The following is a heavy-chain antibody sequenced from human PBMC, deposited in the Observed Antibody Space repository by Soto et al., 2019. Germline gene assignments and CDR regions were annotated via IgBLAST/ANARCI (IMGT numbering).Heavy chain of an antibody. CDR3: ARGVVVAAGYFDL. Sequence: QVQLQESGPGLVKPSQTLSLTCTVSGGSISSGGYYWSWIRQHPGKGLEWIGYIYYSGSTYYNPSIKSRVTISVDTSKNQFSLKLSSVTAADTAVYYCARGVVVAAGYFDLWGRGTLVTVSS. CDR2: IYYSGST. D-gene: IGHD2-15*01. V-gene: IGHV4-31*03. CDR1: GGSISSGGYY. J-gene: IGHJ2*01.